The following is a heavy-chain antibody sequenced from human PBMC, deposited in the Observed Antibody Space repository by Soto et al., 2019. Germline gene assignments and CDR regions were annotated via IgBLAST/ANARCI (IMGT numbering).Heavy chain of an antibody. V-gene: IGHV4-39*01. CDR3: ASPRQGNYDFLSGYYALDY. J-gene: IGHJ4*02. CDR2: FYYTGGT. CDR1: GASISSSRSY. Sequence: SETLSLTCTVSGASISSSRSYWGWVRQPPGKGLEWIVSFYYTGGTYSTYYNPSLKSRVAISVDTSKSQFSLNLRSVTAADTAVYYCASPRQGNYDFLSGYYALDYWGQGTLVTDSS. D-gene: IGHD3-3*01.